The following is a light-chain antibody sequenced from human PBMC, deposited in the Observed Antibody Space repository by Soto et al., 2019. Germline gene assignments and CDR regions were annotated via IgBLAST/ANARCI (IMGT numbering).Light chain of an antibody. CDR1: QSXSRY. Sequence: IVLTQCPGTLSLSPGERTTIACRASQSXSRYLAWYQQKPGQGPRLLIYGASSSATGTPDRFSGSWSGTDFTLTTNRLEPEDFALYYCQQYGSSPPTFGQWTKVDIK. CDR2: GAS. J-gene: IGKJ1*01. V-gene: IGKV3-20*01. CDR3: QQYGSSPPT.